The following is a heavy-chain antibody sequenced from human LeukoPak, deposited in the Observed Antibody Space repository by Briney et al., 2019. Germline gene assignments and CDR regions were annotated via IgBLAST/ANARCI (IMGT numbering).Heavy chain of an antibody. Sequence: PGGSLRLSCAASGFTFSSYAMSWVRQAPGKGLEWVSAISGSGGSTYYADSMKGRFTISRDNSKNTLYLQMNSLRAEDTAVYYCAKLHGYYYDSSGYYFDYWGQGTLVTVSS. CDR2: ISGSGGST. J-gene: IGHJ4*02. D-gene: IGHD3-22*01. CDR1: GFTFSSYA. V-gene: IGHV3-23*01. CDR3: AKLHGYYYDSSGYYFDY.